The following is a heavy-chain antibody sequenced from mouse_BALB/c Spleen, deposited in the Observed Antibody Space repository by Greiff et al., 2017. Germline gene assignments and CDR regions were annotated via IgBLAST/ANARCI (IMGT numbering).Heavy chain of an antibody. CDR3: ARAVQIYYYGSSYWYFDV. D-gene: IGHD1-1*01. J-gene: IGHJ1*01. Sequence: EVQVVESGGGLVKPGGSLKLSCAASGFTFSSYAMSWVRQTPEKRLEWVASISSGGSTYYPDSVKGRFTISRDNARNILYLQMSSLRSEDTAMYYCARAVQIYYYGSSYWYFDVWGAGTTVTVSS. V-gene: IGHV5-6-5*01. CDR2: ISSGGST. CDR1: GFTFSSYA.